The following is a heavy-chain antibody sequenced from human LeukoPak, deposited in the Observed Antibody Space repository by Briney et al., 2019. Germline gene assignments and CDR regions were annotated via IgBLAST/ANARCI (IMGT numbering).Heavy chain of an antibody. J-gene: IGHJ4*02. V-gene: IGHV4-59*08. Sequence: SETLSLTCTVSGGSLSSYYWSWIRQPPGKGLEWIGHIYYSGSTNYNPSLKSRVTISVDTSKNQFSLKLSSVTAADTAVYYCARLNSLTAVDTAMAILDYWGQGTLVTVSS. CDR2: IYYSGST. CDR3: ARLNSLTAVDTAMAILDY. CDR1: GGSLSSYY. D-gene: IGHD5-18*01.